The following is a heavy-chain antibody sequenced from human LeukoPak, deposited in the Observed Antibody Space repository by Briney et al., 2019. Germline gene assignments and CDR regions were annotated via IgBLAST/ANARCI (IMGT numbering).Heavy chain of an antibody. V-gene: IGHV4-61*09. Sequence: SQTLSLTCTVSGGSVSGGSYYWSWIRQPPGKGLECLGNVYTSGGTNYNPSLRSRVTISLEASKNQFSLKLWSVTAADTAVYYCASFFPRLWGLGAFDIWGHGTTLIVSS. CDR2: VYTSGGT. J-gene: IGHJ3*02. CDR3: ASFFPRLWGLGAFDI. D-gene: IGHD7-27*01. CDR1: GGSVSGGSYY.